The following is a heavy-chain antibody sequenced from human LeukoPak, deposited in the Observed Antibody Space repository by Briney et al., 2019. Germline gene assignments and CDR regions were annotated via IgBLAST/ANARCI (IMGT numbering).Heavy chain of an antibody. CDR3: ARVTVEAHDAFDI. Sequence: SETLSLTCAVSGGSISSGGYSWSWIRQPPGKGLEWIGYIYHSGSTYYNPSLKSRVTISVDRSKNQFSLKLSSVTAADAAVYYCARVTVEAHDAFDIWGQGTMVTVSS. J-gene: IGHJ3*02. CDR2: IYHSGST. CDR1: GGSISSGGYS. V-gene: IGHV4-30-2*01. D-gene: IGHD1-1*01.